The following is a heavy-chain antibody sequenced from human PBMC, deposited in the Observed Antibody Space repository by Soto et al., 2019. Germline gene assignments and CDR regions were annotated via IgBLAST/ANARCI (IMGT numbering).Heavy chain of an antibody. J-gene: IGHJ4*02. D-gene: IGHD2-2*01. CDR3: ATQGVIVPAAMLSGLIDY. CDR1: GFTFSSYW. CDR2: INSDGSST. V-gene: IGHV3-74*01. Sequence: GGSLRLSCAASGFTFSSYWMHWVRQAPGKGLVWVSRINSDGSSTSYADSVKGRFTISRDNAKNTLYLQMNSLRAEDTAVYYCATQGVIVPAAMLSGLIDYWGQGTLVTVSS.